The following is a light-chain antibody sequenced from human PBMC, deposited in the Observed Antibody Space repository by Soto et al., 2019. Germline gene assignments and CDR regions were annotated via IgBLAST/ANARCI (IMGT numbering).Light chain of an antibody. V-gene: IGKV1-5*03. CDR1: QSISSW. J-gene: IGKJ1*01. CDR3: QQYNSYST. Sequence: DLPMTQSPPTLSASVGDRVTITCRASQSISSWLAWYQQKPGKAPNLLIYKASSLESGVPSRFSGSGSGTEFTLPISSLQPDDFATDDCQQYNSYSTFCQGTKVDIK. CDR2: KAS.